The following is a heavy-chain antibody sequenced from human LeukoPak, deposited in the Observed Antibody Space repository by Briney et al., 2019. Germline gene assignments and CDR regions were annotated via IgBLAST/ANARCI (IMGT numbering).Heavy chain of an antibody. CDR3: ARDRGGEYQLLPYYYYYYGMDV. Sequence: GASVKVSCKASGYTSTSYYMHWVRQAPGQGLEWMGIINPSGGSTSYAQKFQGRVTMTRDTSTSTVYMELSSLRSEDTAVYYCARDRGGEYQLLPYYYYYYGMDVWGQGTTVTVSS. J-gene: IGHJ6*02. D-gene: IGHD2-2*01. V-gene: IGHV1-46*01. CDR1: GYTSTSYY. CDR2: INPSGGST.